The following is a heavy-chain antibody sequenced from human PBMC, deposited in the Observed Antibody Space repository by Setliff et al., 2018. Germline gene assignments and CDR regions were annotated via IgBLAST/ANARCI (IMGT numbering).Heavy chain of an antibody. V-gene: IGHV3-21*01. CDR2: ISSSSSYI. CDR1: GFTFSDYS. D-gene: IGHD3-3*01. J-gene: IGHJ4*02. Sequence: GGSLRLSCSASGFTFSDYSMNWVRQAPGKGLEWVSSISSSSSYIYYADSVKGRFTISRDNAKNSLYLQMNSLRAEDTAVYYCARAAITIFGVVTPFDYWGQGTLVTVSS. CDR3: ARAAITIFGVVTPFDY.